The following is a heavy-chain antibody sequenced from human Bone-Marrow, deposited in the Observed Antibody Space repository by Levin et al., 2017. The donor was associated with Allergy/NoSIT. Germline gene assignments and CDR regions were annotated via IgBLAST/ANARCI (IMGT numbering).Heavy chain of an antibody. CDR3: AKDRNAGTTSHRFGLLDY. J-gene: IGHJ4*02. V-gene: IGHV3-30*18. D-gene: IGHD1-1*01. CDR1: GFTFSSYG. Sequence: GGSLRLSCAASGFTFSSYGMHWVRQAPGKGLEWVAVISYDGSNKYYADSVKGRFTISRDNSKNTLYLQMNSLRAEDTAVYYCAKDRNAGTTSHRFGLLDYWGQGTLVTVSS. CDR2: ISYDGSNK.